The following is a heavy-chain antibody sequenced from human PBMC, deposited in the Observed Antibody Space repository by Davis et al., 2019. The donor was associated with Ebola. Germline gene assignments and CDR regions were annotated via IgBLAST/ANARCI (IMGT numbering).Heavy chain of an antibody. Sequence: PGGSLRLSCAASGFTFSSYAMSWVRQAPGKGLEWVSAISGSGGSTYYADSVKGRFTISRDNSKNTLYLQMHSLRAEDTAVYYCAKGLYFSSSTCHEGGWFGPWGQGTLVTVSS. D-gene: IGHD2-2*01. CDR2: ISGSGGST. J-gene: IGHJ5*02. CDR1: GFTFSSYA. CDR3: AKGLYFSSSTCHEGGWFGP. V-gene: IGHV3-23*01.